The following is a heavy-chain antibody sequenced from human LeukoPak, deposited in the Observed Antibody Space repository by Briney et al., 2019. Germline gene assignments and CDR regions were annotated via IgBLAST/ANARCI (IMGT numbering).Heavy chain of an antibody. CDR1: GYSFGSYY. Sequence: SATLSVSCKASGYSFGSYYWNWMRQSPGKGLEWIGYIYYCRGTKYNPSLKSRSIITINNTNNHFALNVISVTASDTAVYYCARDPYSSTWYHWAYFDYWAQGTLVTVSS. CDR3: ARDPYSSTWYHWAYFDY. J-gene: IGHJ4*02. D-gene: IGHD6-13*01. V-gene: IGHV4-59*12. CDR2: IYYCRGT.